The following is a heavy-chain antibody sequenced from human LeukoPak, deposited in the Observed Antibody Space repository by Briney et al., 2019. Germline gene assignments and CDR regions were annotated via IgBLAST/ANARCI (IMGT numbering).Heavy chain of an antibody. CDR3: ARHGLDGSADY. D-gene: IGHD3/OR15-3a*01. CDR1: GYRFTSYW. Sequence: GESLKISCKGSGYRFTSYWISWVRQMPGKGLEWMGRIDPSDSYTNNSPPFQGHVTISTDKSISTAYLQWSSLKASDTAMYYCARHGLDGSADYWGQGTLVTVSS. J-gene: IGHJ4*02. CDR2: IDPSDSYT. V-gene: IGHV5-10-1*01.